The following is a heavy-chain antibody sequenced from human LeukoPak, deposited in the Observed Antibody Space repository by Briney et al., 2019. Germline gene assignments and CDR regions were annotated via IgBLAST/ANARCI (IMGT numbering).Heavy chain of an antibody. J-gene: IGHJ6*02. CDR2: INPNSGGT. V-gene: IGHV1-2*02. Sequence: ASVKVSCKASGYTFTGYYMHWVRQAPGQGLEWMGWINPNSGGTNYAQEFQGRVTMTRDTSISTAYMELSRLRSDDTAVYYCARAVAGTRMDVWGQGTTVTVSS. CDR1: GYTFTGYY. CDR3: ARAVAGTRMDV. D-gene: IGHD6-19*01.